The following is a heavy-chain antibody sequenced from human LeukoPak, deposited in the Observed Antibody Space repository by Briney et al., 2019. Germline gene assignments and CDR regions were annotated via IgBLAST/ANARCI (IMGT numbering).Heavy chain of an antibody. CDR3: AREYSTSSTAFDI. CDR1: GFTFSSYW. V-gene: IGHV3-7*01. Sequence: PGGSLRLSCAASGFTFSSYWMSWVRQAPGKGLEWVANIKQDGSEKYYVDSVKGRFTISRDNAKNSLYLQMNSLRAEDTAVYYCAREYSTSSTAFDIWGQGTMVTVSS. D-gene: IGHD6-6*01. J-gene: IGHJ3*02. CDR2: IKQDGSEK.